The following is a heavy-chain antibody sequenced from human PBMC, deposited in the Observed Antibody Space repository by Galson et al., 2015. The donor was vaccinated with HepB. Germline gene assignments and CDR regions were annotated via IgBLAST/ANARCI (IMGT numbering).Heavy chain of an antibody. CDR1: GGSISNYY. Sequence: ETLSLTCTVSGGSISNYYWNWIRQPAGKGLEWIGRIYTSGSTNYNPSLKSRVTMSVDTSKNQFSLKLSSVTAADTAVYYCTRSDYDNSGCFDYWGQGTLVTISS. V-gene: IGHV4-4*07. D-gene: IGHD3-22*01. J-gene: IGHJ4*02. CDR2: IYTSGST. CDR3: TRSDYDNSGCFDY.